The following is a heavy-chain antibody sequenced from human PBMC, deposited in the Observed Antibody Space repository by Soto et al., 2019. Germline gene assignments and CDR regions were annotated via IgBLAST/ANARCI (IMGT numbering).Heavy chain of an antibody. Sequence: ASVKVSCKASGYTFTGYYMHWVRQAPGQGLEWMGWINPNSGGTNYAQKFQGWVTMTRETSISTAYMELSRLRSDDTAVYYCARSPVYGSGRKFDYWGQGTLVTVSS. J-gene: IGHJ4*02. CDR1: GYTFTGYY. D-gene: IGHD3-10*01. CDR2: INPNSGGT. V-gene: IGHV1-2*04. CDR3: ARSPVYGSGRKFDY.